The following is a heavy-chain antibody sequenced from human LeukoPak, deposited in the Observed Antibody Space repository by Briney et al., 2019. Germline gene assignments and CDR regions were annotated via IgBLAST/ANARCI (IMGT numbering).Heavy chain of an antibody. J-gene: IGHJ4*02. V-gene: IGHV3-48*01. CDR3: ARDVGATDFDC. Sequence: EGSLRLSCAASGFTFSSYNMNWVRQAPGKGLEWVSHISRRTSTIYYADSVKGRFTISRDNAKKSLYLEMNSLRAEDTAVYYCARDVGATDFDCWGQGTLVTVSS. D-gene: IGHD1-26*01. CDR1: GFTFSSYN. CDR2: ISRRTSTI.